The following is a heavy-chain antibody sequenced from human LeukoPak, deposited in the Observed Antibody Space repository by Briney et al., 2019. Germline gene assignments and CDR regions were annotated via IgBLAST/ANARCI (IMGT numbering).Heavy chain of an antibody. V-gene: IGHV3-74*01. D-gene: IGHD5-18*01. J-gene: IGHJ4*02. CDR1: GFTFSSYW. CDR3: ARGGAAMAYY. CDR2: INSDGSST. Sequence: GGSLRLSCSASGFTFSSYWMHWVRQSPGKGLVWVSRINSDGSSTGYADSVMGRFTISRDNAKNTLYLQMNRLRAEDTAVDYCARGGAAMAYYWGQGTLVTVSS.